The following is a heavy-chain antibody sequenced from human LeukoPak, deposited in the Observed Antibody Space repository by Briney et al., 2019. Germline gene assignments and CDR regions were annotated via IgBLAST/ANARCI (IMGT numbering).Heavy chain of an antibody. CDR1: GFTFRTYG. CDR3: ARGLGYCSSTSCGGSAFDY. CDR2: ISYDGSNK. D-gene: IGHD2-2*01. Sequence: SGGSLRLSCAASGFTFRTYGMHWVRQAPGKGLEWVAVISYDGSNKYYADSVKGRFTISRDNSKNTLYLQMNSLRAEDTAVYYCARGLGYCSSTSCGGSAFDYWGQGTLVTVSS. J-gene: IGHJ4*02. V-gene: IGHV3-30*19.